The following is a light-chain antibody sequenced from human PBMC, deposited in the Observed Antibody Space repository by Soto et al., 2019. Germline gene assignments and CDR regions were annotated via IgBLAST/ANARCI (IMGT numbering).Light chain of an antibody. Sequence: EIVLTQSPGTLSLSPGERATLSCRASQSFRSSYLAWYQQKPGLAPRLLIYGASSRATGIPDRFSGSGSGTDFTLTISRLEPEDFAVYYCHQYFRSITFVQGTLLEIK. V-gene: IGKV3-20*01. CDR2: GAS. CDR1: QSFRSSY. CDR3: HQYFRSIT. J-gene: IGKJ5*01.